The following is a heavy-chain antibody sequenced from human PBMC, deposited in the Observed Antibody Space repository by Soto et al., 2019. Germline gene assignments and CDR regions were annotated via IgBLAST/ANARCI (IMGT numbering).Heavy chain of an antibody. CDR1: GFTFNTYF. CDR3: ARDWRYSSGLDY. CDR2: ISPSGDAT. Sequence: GASVKVSCKASGFTFNTYFVDWLRQAPGQGLEWLGIISPSGDATSYAEKFKGRVTVTKDTSTTTVYMELSSLRPEDTAVYYCARDWRYSSGLDYWGQGTLVTVSS. V-gene: IGHV1-46*02. J-gene: IGHJ4*02. D-gene: IGHD6-19*01.